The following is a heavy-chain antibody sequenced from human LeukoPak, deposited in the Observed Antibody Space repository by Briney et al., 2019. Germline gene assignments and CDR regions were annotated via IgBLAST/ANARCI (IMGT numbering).Heavy chain of an antibody. CDR2: ISSSSSTI. D-gene: IGHD3-10*01. Sequence: RGSLRLSCAASGFTFSSYSMNWVRQAPGKGLEWISYISSSSSTIYYADSVKGRFTISRDNAKNSLYLQMNSLRDEDTAVYYCARGRITMVRGAQDYYYGMDVWGQGTTVTVSS. CDR1: GFTFSSYS. J-gene: IGHJ6*02. V-gene: IGHV3-48*02. CDR3: ARGRITMVRGAQDYYYGMDV.